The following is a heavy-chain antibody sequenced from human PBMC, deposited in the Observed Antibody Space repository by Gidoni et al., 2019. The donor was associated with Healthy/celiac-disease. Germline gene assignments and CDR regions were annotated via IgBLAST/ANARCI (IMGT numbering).Heavy chain of an antibody. CDR3: ARDSDWADTAMGPFDY. D-gene: IGHD5-18*01. J-gene: IGHJ4*02. CDR2: IWYDGSNK. V-gene: IGHV3-33*08. Sequence: QVQLVESGGGVVQPGRSLRLPGAASGCPFRCYGMHWVRQAPGKGRAWVAVIWYDGSNKYYADSVKGRFTISRDNSKNTLYLQMNSLRAEDTAVYYCARDSDWADTAMGPFDYWGQGTLVTVSS. CDR1: GCPFRCYG.